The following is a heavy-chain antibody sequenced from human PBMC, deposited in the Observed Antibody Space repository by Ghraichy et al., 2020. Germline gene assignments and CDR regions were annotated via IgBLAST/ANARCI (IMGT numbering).Heavy chain of an antibody. Sequence: SVKVSCKASGGTFSSYAISWVRQAPGQGLEWMGRIIPILGIANYAQKFQGRVTITADKSTSTAYMELSSLRSEDTAVYYCARDEYCGGDCYRPEYYYYYGMDVWGQGTTVTVSS. J-gene: IGHJ6*02. CDR1: GGTFSSYA. V-gene: IGHV1-69*04. CDR3: ARDEYCGGDCYRPEYYYYYGMDV. D-gene: IGHD2-21*02. CDR2: IIPILGIA.